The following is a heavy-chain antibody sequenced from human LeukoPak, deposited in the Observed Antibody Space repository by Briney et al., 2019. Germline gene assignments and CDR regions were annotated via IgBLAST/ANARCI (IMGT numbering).Heavy chain of an antibody. CDR2: IYHSGST. CDR1: GGSISSYY. Sequence: SETLSLTCTVSGGSISSYYWSWIRQPPGKGLEWIGYIYHSGSTYYNPSLKSRVTISVDRSKNQFSLKLSSVTAADTAVYYCARVLLWFGFDPWGQGTLVTVSS. J-gene: IGHJ5*02. CDR3: ARVLLWFGFDP. D-gene: IGHD3-10*01. V-gene: IGHV4-59*12.